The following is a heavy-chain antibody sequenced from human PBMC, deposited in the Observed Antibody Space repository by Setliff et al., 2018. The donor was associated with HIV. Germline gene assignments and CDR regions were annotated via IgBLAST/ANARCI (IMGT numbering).Heavy chain of an antibody. D-gene: IGHD5-12*01. CDR3: ATSPPGGSSDYIWGSDYFDH. V-gene: IGHV3-30*03. Sequence: PGGSLRLSCAASGFIFRNYGMHWARHVPGKGLQWVATISYDGSDKYYADSVKGRFTISRDNSKNTLYLHLDSLTAEDTAVYYCATSPPGGSSDYIWGSDYFDHWGQGALVTVSS. CDR1: GFIFRNYG. J-gene: IGHJ4*02. CDR2: ISYDGSDK.